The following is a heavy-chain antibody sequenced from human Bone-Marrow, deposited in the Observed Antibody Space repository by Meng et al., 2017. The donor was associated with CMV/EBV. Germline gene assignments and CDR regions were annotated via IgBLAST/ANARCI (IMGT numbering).Heavy chain of an antibody. J-gene: IGHJ5*02. CDR2: ISGSGGST. CDR3: AKTPRQSYCSSTSCYSSFPIRFDP. V-gene: IGHV3-23*01. Sequence: GGSLRLSCAASGFTFSSYSMNWVRQAPGKGLEWVSAISGSGGSTYYADSVKGRFTISRDNSKNTLYLQMNSLRAEDTAVYYCAKTPRQSYCSSTSCYSSFPIRFDPWVQGTLVTVSS. CDR1: GFTFSSYS. D-gene: IGHD2-2*01.